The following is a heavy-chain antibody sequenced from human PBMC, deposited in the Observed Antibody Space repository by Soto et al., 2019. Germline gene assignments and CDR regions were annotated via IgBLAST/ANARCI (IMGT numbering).Heavy chain of an antibody. CDR1: GYTFTDYH. Sequence: QVQLVQSGAEVKKPGASVKVSCKASGYTFTDYHIHWVRQAPGQGLEFMGWINANNGGAGSAQQCQGSGTVTRDPSINTGSMEMSNLRSDDTAVYHCAREGGSETLQPSYNWFDAWGQGTLCAVSS. CDR3: AREGGSETLQPSYNWFDA. V-gene: IGHV1-2*02. D-gene: IGHD6-25*01. CDR2: INANNGGA. J-gene: IGHJ5*02.